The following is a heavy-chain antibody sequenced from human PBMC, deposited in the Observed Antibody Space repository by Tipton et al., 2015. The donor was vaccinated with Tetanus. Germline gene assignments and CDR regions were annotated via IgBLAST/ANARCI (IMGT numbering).Heavy chain of an antibody. CDR1: GFTISNYR. Sequence: SLRLSCGISGFTISNYRMNWVRQAPGRGLEWVSSISSTSRYIYYASSLKGRFTISRDNAKNSLYLQMDSLRDDDTAVYYCVSGSALDYWGQGTLVTVSS. CDR2: ISSTSRYI. V-gene: IGHV3-21*01. CDR3: VSGSALDY. J-gene: IGHJ4*02. D-gene: IGHD6-25*01.